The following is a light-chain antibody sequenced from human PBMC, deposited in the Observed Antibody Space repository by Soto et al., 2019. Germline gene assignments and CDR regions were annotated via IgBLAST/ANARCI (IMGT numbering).Light chain of an antibody. Sequence: EIVLTQSPGTLSLSPGERATLSCRASQSVSSSYLARYQQKPGQAPRLLIYGASSRATGIPDRFSGSGSGTDFTLTISRLEPEDFAVYYCQQYGSSPPFGGGTKVDIK. CDR1: QSVSSSY. J-gene: IGKJ4*01. CDR3: QQYGSSPP. V-gene: IGKV3-20*01. CDR2: GAS.